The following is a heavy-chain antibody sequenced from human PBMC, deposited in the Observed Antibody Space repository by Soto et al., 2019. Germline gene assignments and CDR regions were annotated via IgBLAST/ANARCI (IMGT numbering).Heavy chain of an antibody. CDR1: GYTFTSYG. D-gene: IGHD4-17*01. V-gene: IGHV1-18*01. J-gene: IGHJ4*02. CDR3: ARNTYGDRSSEY. Sequence: VSVKVSCTASGYTFTSYGISWVRQAPGQGLEWMGWISAYNGNTYYAQKLQGRVTMTTDTSTSTAYMELRSLRSDDTAVYYCARNTYGDRSSEYWAQGTLVTVYS. CDR2: ISAYNGNT.